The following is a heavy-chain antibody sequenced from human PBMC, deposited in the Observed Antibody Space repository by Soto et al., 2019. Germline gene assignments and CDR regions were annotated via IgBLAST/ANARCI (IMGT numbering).Heavy chain of an antibody. J-gene: IGHJ6*02. V-gene: IGHV3-30*18. CDR3: AKDLFSSWPLPNYYYSGMDV. D-gene: IGHD6-13*01. CDR1: GFTFSSYG. CDR2: ISYDGSNK. Sequence: GGSLRLSCAASGFTFSSYGMHWVRQAPGKGLEWVAVISYDGSNKYYADSVKGRFTISRDNSKNTLYLQMNSLRAEDRAVYYCAKDLFSSWPLPNYYYSGMDVWGQGTTVTVSS.